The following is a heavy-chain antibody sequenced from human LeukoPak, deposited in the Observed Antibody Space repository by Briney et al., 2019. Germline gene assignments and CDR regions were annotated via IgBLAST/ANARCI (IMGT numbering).Heavy chain of an antibody. V-gene: IGHV3-23*01. CDR2: ISGSGGST. CDR3: ARVNYGSGSYYTKTDAFDI. J-gene: IGHJ3*02. Sequence: PGGSLRLSCAASGFTFSSYGMSWVRQAPGKGLEWVSAISGSGGSTYYADSVKGRFTISRDNAKNSLYLQMNSLRAEDTAVYYCARVNYGSGSYYTKTDAFDIWGQGTMVTVSS. D-gene: IGHD3-10*01. CDR1: GFTFSSYG.